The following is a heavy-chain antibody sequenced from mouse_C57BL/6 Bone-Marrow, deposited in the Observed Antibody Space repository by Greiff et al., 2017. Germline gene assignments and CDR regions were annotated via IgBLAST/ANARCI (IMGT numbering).Heavy chain of an antibody. V-gene: IGHV1-5*01. CDR1: GYTFTSYW. CDR3: TRVDYYGSSGDY. D-gene: IGHD1-1*01. CDR2: IYPGNGDT. J-gene: IGHJ4*01. Sequence: VQLQQSGTVLARPGASVKMSCKTSGYTFTSYWMHWVKQRPGQGLEWIGAIYPGNGDTSYNQKFKGKAKLTAVTSASTAYMELSSLTNEDSAVYYCTRVDYYGSSGDYWGQGTSVTVSS.